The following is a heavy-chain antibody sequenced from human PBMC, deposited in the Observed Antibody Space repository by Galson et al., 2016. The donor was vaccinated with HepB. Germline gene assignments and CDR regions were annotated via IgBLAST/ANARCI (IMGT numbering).Heavy chain of an antibody. CDR2: ISGSGGSA. CDR3: AKVSERVAVSGTLYFDY. D-gene: IGHD6-19*01. J-gene: IGHJ4*02. CDR1: GFTFSSYA. V-gene: IGHV3-23*01. Sequence: SLRLSCAASGFTFSSYAMSWVRQAPGKGLEGVSTISGSGGSAHYADSVQGRFIISRDNSKNTLFLQMNSLRAEDTATYFCAKVSERVAVSGTLYFDYWGQGVPVTVSS.